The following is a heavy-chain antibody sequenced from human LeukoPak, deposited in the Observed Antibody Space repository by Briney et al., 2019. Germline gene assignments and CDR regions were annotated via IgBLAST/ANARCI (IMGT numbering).Heavy chain of an antibody. CDR2: IYHSGST. V-gene: IGHV4-4*02. CDR3: ARVPVIPEADPFDY. Sequence: PSGTLSLTCAVSGGSISSTNWWSWVRQPPGKGLEWIGEIYHSGSTNYNPSLRSRVTISVDKSKNHFSLKLSSVTAADTAVYYSARVPVIPEADPFDYWGRGTLVTVSS. D-gene: IGHD6-19*01. J-gene: IGHJ4*02. CDR1: GGSISSTNW.